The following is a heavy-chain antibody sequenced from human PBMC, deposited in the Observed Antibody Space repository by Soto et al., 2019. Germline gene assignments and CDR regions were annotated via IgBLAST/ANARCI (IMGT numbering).Heavy chain of an antibody. Sequence: PGGSLRLSCAASGFTFSSYAMHWVRQAPGKGLEWVAVISYDGSNKYYADSVKGRFTISRDNSKNTLYLQMNSLRAEDTAVYYCARDEEFGVVIPFGYYDMDVWGQGTTVTVSS. CDR2: ISYDGSNK. V-gene: IGHV3-30-3*01. CDR1: GFTFSSYA. CDR3: ARDEEFGVVIPFGYYDMDV. D-gene: IGHD3-3*01. J-gene: IGHJ6*02.